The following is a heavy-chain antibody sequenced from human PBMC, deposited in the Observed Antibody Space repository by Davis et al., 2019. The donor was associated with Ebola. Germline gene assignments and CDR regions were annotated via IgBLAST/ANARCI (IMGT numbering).Heavy chain of an antibody. V-gene: IGHV5-10-1*04. Sequence: GESLKISCKGSGYSFTSYWISWVRQMPGKGLEWMGRIDPSDSYTNYSPSFKGQVTISADKSISTVYLQWSSLKASDTAMYYCARQSRDYYGSGNDYWGQGTLVTVSS. D-gene: IGHD3-10*01. CDR2: IDPSDSYT. CDR3: ARQSRDYYGSGNDY. J-gene: IGHJ4*02. CDR1: GYSFTSYW.